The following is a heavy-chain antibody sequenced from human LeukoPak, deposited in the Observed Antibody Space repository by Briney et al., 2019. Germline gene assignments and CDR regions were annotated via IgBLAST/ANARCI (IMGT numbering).Heavy chain of an antibody. D-gene: IGHD6-13*01. CDR1: GYNFSNYG. V-gene: IGHV5-51*01. Sequence: GESLKISCKGSGYNFSNYGIGWVRQMPGKGLEWMGLIDPGDSHAIYSPSFQGQVTISADKSISAAYLQWSSLKASATTMYYCARHGVGAGLAAAYIWGQGPLLTVSS. J-gene: IGHJ4*02. CDR2: IDPGDSHA. CDR3: ARHGVGAGLAAAYI.